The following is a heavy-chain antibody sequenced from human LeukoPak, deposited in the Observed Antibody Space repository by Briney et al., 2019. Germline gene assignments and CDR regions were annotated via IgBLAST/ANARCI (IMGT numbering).Heavy chain of an antibody. CDR1: GFTFSSHA. Sequence: GGSLRLSCAAWGFTFSSHAMNWVRQAPGKGREWVSAISGSGGSTYCADSVKGRLNISRDNSKNTLYLQVSSLRAEDKALYFCAKANSRAARPYYLDYWGQGTLVTVSS. J-gene: IGHJ4*02. V-gene: IGHV3-23*01. D-gene: IGHD6-6*01. CDR3: AKANSRAARPYYLDY. CDR2: ISGSGGST.